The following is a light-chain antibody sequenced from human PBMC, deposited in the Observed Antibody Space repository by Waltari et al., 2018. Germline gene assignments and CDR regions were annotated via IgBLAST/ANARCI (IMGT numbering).Light chain of an antibody. CDR3: QQYYSYPYT. CDR1: QGISSD. Sequence: AIRMTQSPSSPSASTGDRVTITCRASQGISSDLAWYQQKPGKAPKLLIYAAPTLQSGVPSRFSGSGSGTDFTLTISCLQSEDVATYYCQQYYSYPYTFGQGTKLEIK. V-gene: IGKV1-8*01. CDR2: AAP. J-gene: IGKJ2*01.